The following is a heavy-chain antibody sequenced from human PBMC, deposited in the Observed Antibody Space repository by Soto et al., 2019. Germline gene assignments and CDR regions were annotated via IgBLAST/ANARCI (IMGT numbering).Heavy chain of an antibody. CDR2: IYYSGST. CDR1: GGSISSYY. Sequence: SETLSLTCTVSGGSISSYYWSWIRQPPGKGLEWIGYIYYSGSTNYNPSLKSRVTISVDTSKNQLSLKLSSVTAADTAVYYCARVYCSSTSCLVDYWGQGTLVTVS. CDR3: ARVYCSSTSCLVDY. V-gene: IGHV4-59*01. J-gene: IGHJ4*02. D-gene: IGHD2-2*01.